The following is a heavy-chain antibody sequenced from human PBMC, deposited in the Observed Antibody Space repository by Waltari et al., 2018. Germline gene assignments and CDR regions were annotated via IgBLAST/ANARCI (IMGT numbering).Heavy chain of an antibody. V-gene: IGHV1-2*02. Sequence: QVQLVPSGAEVKKPGASVKVSCKASGYTFTGYYMHWVRQAPGQGLEWMGWINPNSGGTNYAQKFQGRVTMTRDTSISTAYMELSRLRSDDTAVYYCARDIVLMVYAIQYYYGMDVWGQGTTVTVSS. CDR1: GYTFTGYY. J-gene: IGHJ6*02. D-gene: IGHD2-8*01. CDR3: ARDIVLMVYAIQYYYGMDV. CDR2: INPNSGGT.